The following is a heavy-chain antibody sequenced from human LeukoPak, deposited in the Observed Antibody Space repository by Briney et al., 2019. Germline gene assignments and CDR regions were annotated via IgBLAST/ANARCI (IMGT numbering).Heavy chain of an antibody. Sequence: GGSLRLSCAASGFAFSSYAMSWVRQAPGKGLEWVSAISGSGGSTYYADSVKGRFTISRDNSKNTLYLQMNSLRAEDTAVYYCAKGIVLMVYATLDYWGQGTLVTVSS. D-gene: IGHD2-8*01. V-gene: IGHV3-23*01. J-gene: IGHJ4*02. CDR2: ISGSGGST. CDR1: GFAFSSYA. CDR3: AKGIVLMVYATLDY.